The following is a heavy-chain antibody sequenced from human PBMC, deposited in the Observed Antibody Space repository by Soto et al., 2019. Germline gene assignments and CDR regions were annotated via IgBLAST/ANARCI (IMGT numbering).Heavy chain of an antibody. Sequence: GGSLRLSCPASGFTFSSYAMSWDRQAPGKKIELVSAISGSGGSTYYADSVKGRFTNSRDNSKNTLYLQMNSLRAEDTAVYYCAKEAPGYYDSSGYYFDYWGQGTLVTVSS. V-gene: IGHV3-23*01. CDR3: AKEAPGYYDSSGYYFDY. CDR2: ISGSGGST. CDR1: GFTFSSYA. D-gene: IGHD3-22*01. J-gene: IGHJ4*02.